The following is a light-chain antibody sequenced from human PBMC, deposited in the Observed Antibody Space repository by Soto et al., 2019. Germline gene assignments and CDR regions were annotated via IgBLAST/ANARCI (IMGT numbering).Light chain of an antibody. V-gene: IGLV2-8*01. CDR2: EVN. CDR3: SSYAGSNNLV. CDR1: SSDVGGYYS. J-gene: IGLJ2*01. Sequence: QTALTQPPSAFGSPGQSVTISCTGTSSDVGGYYSVSWYQQQPGKAPKLIIYEVNKRPSGVPDRFSASKSDNTASLTVSGLQAEDEADYYCSSYAGSNNLVFGGGTKVTVL.